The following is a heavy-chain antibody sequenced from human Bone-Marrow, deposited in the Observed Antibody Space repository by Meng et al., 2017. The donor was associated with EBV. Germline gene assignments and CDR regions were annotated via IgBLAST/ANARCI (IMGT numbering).Heavy chain of an antibody. D-gene: IGHD6-13*01. CDR3: AARAAGSVHFDY. CDR2: IYSGGST. Sequence: QLVESGGGWFRLGGSLRLSCVASGFTVSSNYMSWVRQAPGKGLEWVSVIYSGGSTYYADSVKGRFTISRDNSKNTLYLQMNSLRAEDTAVYYCAARAAGSVHFDYWGQETLVTVSS. CDR1: GFTVSSNY. V-gene: IGHV3-53*01. J-gene: IGHJ4*02.